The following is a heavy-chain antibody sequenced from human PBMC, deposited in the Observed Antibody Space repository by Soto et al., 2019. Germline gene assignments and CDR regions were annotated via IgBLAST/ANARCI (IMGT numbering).Heavy chain of an antibody. V-gene: IGHV3-43*01. D-gene: IGHD3-9*01. J-gene: IGHJ4*02. CDR2: ISWDGDIT. CDR1: GFSVADYT. Sequence: PGGSQRPFSPPAGFSVADYTMHSVRQGRGKGPEWIYLISWDGDITDYSDSVQGRYISSRHNSKNSLLLEMNSLTSADAAMFFCARDSCDILSVQKMYFDFWGQGTLVTVSS. CDR3: ARDSCDILSVQKMYFDF.